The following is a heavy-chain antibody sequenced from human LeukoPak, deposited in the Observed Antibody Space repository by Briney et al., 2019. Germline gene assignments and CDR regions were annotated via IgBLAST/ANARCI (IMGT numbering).Heavy chain of an antibody. Sequence: GGSLRLSCAASGFTFSSYAMSWVRQAPGKGLEWVSVIYSGGSTYYADSVKGRFTISRGNSKNTLYLQMNSLRAEDTAVYYCASWVSARRVDVWGQGTTVTVSS. J-gene: IGHJ6*02. CDR1: GFTFSSYA. D-gene: IGHD3-16*01. CDR3: ASWVSARRVDV. V-gene: IGHV3-66*01. CDR2: IYSGGST.